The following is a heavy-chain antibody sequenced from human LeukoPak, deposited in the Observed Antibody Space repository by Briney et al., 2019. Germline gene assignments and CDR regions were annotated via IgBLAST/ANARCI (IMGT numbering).Heavy chain of an antibody. J-gene: IGHJ6*02. D-gene: IGHD4-11*01. CDR3: VRYRVSYKYYAMDV. V-gene: IGHV3-30*03. CDR2: VSSDGSDN. CDR1: RFPFNTYH. Sequence: PGGSLRLSCEASRFPFNTYHFHWVRQAPGKGLEWLAVVSSDGSDNYNADSVKGRFTISGDNSKNTVYLQMNSLRVEDTAVYYCVRYRVSYKYYAMDVWGQGTTVTVSS.